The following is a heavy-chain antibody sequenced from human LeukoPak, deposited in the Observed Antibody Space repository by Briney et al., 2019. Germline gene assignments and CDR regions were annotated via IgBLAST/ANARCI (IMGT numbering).Heavy chain of an antibody. Sequence: SETLSLTCTVSSGSINNYYWNWVRQPPGKGLEWIGYIFYSGSTNYNPSLNSRVTISVDTSKNQFSLKLSSVTAADTAVYYCARDYYDSSGFSYFDSWGRGTLVTVSS. CDR3: ARDYYDSSGFSYFDS. CDR1: SGSINNYY. D-gene: IGHD3-22*01. J-gene: IGHJ4*02. V-gene: IGHV4-59*01. CDR2: IFYSGST.